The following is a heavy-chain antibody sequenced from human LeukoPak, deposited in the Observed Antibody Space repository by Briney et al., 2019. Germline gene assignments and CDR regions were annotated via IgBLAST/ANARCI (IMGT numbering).Heavy chain of an antibody. V-gene: IGHV3-23*01. D-gene: IGHD3-10*01. Sequence: GGSLRLSCAASGFTFSTYAMSWVRQAPGKGLEWVSAITPTAGDTYYADSVKGRFTISRENAKKSLYLQMNSLRDGDTAVYYCARGIRAGVWAFDIWGQGTMVTVAS. J-gene: IGHJ3*02. CDR2: ITPTAGDT. CDR3: ARGIRAGVWAFDI. CDR1: GFTFSTYA.